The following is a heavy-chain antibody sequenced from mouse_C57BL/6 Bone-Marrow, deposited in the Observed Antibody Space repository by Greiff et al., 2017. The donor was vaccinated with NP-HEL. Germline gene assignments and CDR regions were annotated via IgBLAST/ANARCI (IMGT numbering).Heavy chain of an antibody. V-gene: IGHV5-6*01. D-gene: IGHD2-4*01. CDR2: ISSCGSYT. J-gene: IGHJ3*01. CDR3: ARHETRCDYLFAY. Sequence: EVKLQESGGDLVKPGGSLKLSCAASGFTFSSYGMSWVRQTPDKRLEWVATISSCGSYTYYPDSVKGRFTFSRDNAKNTRYLQMSSLKSEDTAMYYCARHETRCDYLFAYWGQGTLVTVSA. CDR1: GFTFSSYG.